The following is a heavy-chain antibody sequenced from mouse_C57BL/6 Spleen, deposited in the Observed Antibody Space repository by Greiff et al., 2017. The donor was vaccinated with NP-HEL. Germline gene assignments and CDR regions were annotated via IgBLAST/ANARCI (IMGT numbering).Heavy chain of an antibody. CDR1: GYTFTSYW. D-gene: IGHD1-1*01. V-gene: IGHV1-64*01. J-gene: IGHJ3*01. CDR3: ARGGYGSSLAY. Sequence: QVQLQQPGAELVKPGASVKLSCKASGYTFTSYWMHWVKQRPGQGLEWIGMIHPNSGSTNYNEKFKSKATLTVDKPSSTAYMQLSSLTSEDSAVYYCARGGYGSSLAYWGQGTLVTVSA. CDR2: IHPNSGST.